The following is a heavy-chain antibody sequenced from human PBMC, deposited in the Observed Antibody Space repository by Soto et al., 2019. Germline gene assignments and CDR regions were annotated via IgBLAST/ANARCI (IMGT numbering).Heavy chain of an antibody. CDR2: IYYSGST. Sequence: LETLSVTWSVCGGSISSSSCYWGWVRQHPGKGLGWIGSIYYSGSTYYNPSLKSRVTISVYTSNNQFSLKLSSVTAADTAVYYCSRSLTIYHPFQISGPRTISTV. D-gene: IGHD2-2*01. CDR3: SRSLTIYHPFQI. J-gene: IGHJ3*02. CDR1: GGSISSSSCY. V-gene: IGHV4-39*01.